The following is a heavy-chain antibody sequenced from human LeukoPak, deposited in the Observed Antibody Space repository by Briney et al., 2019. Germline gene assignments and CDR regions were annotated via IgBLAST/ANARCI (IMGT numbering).Heavy chain of an antibody. J-gene: IGHJ4*02. CDR3: AKGSTYYYARPIHY. D-gene: IGHD3-10*01. CDR2: ISGSGGST. V-gene: IGHV3-23*01. CDR1: GFTFSSYA. Sequence: GGSLRLSCAASGFTFSSYAMSWVRQAPGKGLEWVSAISGSGGSTYYADSVKGRFTISRDNSKNTLYLQVNSLRAEDTAVYYCAKGSTYYYARPIHYWGQGTLVTVSS.